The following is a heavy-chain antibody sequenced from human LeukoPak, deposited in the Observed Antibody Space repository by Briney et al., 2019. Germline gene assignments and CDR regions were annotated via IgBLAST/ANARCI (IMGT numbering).Heavy chain of an antibody. CDR1: GGTFSSYA. Sequence: SVKVSCKASGGTFSSYAISWVRQAPGQGLEWMGRIIPILGIANYAQKFKGRVTITADKSTSTAYMELSSLRSEDTAVYYCARGAEYSYGTLDYWGQGTLVTVSS. V-gene: IGHV1-69*04. CDR3: ARGAEYSYGTLDY. CDR2: IIPILGIA. D-gene: IGHD5-18*01. J-gene: IGHJ4*02.